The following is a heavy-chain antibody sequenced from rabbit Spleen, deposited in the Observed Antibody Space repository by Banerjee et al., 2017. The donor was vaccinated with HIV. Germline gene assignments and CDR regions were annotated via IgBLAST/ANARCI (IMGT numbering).Heavy chain of an antibody. D-gene: IGHD4-1*01. CDR2: IDGTIGAA. CDR3: AGGAGASGWGYDL. V-gene: IGHV1S40*01. CDR1: SFSFSSTYD. J-gene: IGHJ6*01. Sequence: QSLEESGGDLVKPGASLTLTCTASSFSFSSTYDMCWVRQAPGKGLEWIGCIDGTIGAAYYANWASGRFTISKTSSTTVTLQMTSLTAADTATYFCAGGAGASGWGYDLWGPGTLVTVS.